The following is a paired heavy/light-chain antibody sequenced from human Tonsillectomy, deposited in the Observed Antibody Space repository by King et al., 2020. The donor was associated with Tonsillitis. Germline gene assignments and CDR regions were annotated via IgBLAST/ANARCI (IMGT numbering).Light chain of an antibody. J-gene: IGKJ1*01. CDR2: GAS. CDR3: QQTYITPRT. V-gene: IGKV1-39*01. Sequence: DIQMTQSPSSLSASVGDRVTITCRASQSISSYLNWYQQKSGKAPKLLIYGASSLQSGVPSRFSGSGSGTDFTLTISILQPEDFATYYCQQTYITPRTFGQGTKVEIK. CDR1: QSISSY.
Heavy chain of an antibody. CDR2: INHSGST. CDR1: GGSFSGYY. CDR3: ARTRYYSNSRGSFPLDD. V-gene: IGHV4-34*01. D-gene: IGHD3-22*01. Sequence: QGQLQQRGAGLLEPSETLSLTCAVYGGSFSGYYWSWIRQPPGKGLEWIGEINHSGSTSYNPSLKSRLTILVDTSRSQFSLNLSSVTAADTAMYYCARTRYYSNSRGSFPLDDWGQGTLVNVSS. J-gene: IGHJ4*02.